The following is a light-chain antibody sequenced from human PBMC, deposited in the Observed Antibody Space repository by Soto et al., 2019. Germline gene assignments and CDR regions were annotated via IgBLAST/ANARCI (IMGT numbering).Light chain of an antibody. CDR1: QYISSY. CDR3: QPLNSYRLT. J-gene: IGKJ4*01. CDR2: SAS. Sequence: DIQLTQSPSFLSASVGDRVTITYLAIQYISSYLAWYHEKPGKVSKLLIYSASSLQSRVPSRFSGSGSGTEFTLTISRLQPEDFSTYYCQPLNSYRLTFGGGTKVDIK. V-gene: IGKV1-9*01.